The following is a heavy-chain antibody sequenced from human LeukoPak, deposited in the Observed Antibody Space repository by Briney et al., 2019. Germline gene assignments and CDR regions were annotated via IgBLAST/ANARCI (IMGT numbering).Heavy chain of an antibody. CDR3: ARHLSSGSSWYDDY. Sequence: SETLSLTCTVSGGSISSSSYYWGWIRQPPGKGLEWIGSIYYSGSTYYNPSLKSRVTISVDTSKNQFSLKLSSVTAAETAVYYCARHLSSGSSWYDDYWGQGTLVTVSS. CDR1: GGSISSSSYY. CDR2: IYYSGST. J-gene: IGHJ4*02. V-gene: IGHV4-39*01. D-gene: IGHD6-13*01.